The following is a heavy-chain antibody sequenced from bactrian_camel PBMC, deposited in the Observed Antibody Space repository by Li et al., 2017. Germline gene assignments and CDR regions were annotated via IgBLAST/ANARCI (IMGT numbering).Heavy chain of an antibody. J-gene: IGHJ6*01. CDR3: FTSCEGY. CDR2: IRSDGHT. V-gene: IGHV3S60*01. CDR1: GFLFDEAA. Sequence: HVQLVESGGGSVQAGGSLRLSCTSLGFLFDEAAMGWYRQAPGNECELVSFIRSDGHTHYADSVKGRFTISQDTAKNSVYLQMNSLKFEDTAVYYCFTSCEGYWGQGTQVTVS.